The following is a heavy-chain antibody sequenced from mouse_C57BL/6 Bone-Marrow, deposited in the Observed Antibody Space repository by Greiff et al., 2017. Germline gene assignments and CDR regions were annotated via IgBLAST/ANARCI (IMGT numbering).Heavy chain of an antibody. V-gene: IGHV5-4*03. CDR3: ARGYYSNYGYFDV. Sequence: EVMLVESGGGLVKPGGSLKLSCAASGFTFSSYAMSWVRQTPEKRLEWVATISDGGSYTYYPDNVKGRITISRDNAKNNLYLQMSHLKSEDTAMYYCARGYYSNYGYFDVWGTGTTVTVSS. D-gene: IGHD2-5*01. J-gene: IGHJ1*03. CDR1: GFTFSSYA. CDR2: ISDGGSYT.